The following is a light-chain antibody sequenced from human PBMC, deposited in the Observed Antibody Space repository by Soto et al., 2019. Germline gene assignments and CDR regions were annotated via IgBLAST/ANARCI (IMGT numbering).Light chain of an antibody. CDR3: QQRRDWPPLT. CDR1: QNVDIY. J-gene: IGKJ4*01. V-gene: IGKV3-11*01. Sequence: EVVLTQSPVTLALSPGERATLSCRASQNVDIYVAWYQQRPGQAPRLLIYDASNRATGIPARFSGGGSGTDFTLTISNLEPEDFAVYYCQQRRDWPPLTFGGGTRLEI. CDR2: DAS.